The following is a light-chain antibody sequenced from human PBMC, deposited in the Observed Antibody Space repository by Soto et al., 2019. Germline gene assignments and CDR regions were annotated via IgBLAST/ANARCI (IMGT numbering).Light chain of an antibody. J-gene: IGKJ1*01. CDR1: QSVSSN. V-gene: IGKV3-15*01. Sequence: EIVMAQSPATLSVSPGERATLSCRASQSVSSNLAWYQQKPVQAPRLLIYGAFIRATSIPARFSGSGSGTEFTLAISSLQSEDFAVYYCQHYNNWLPWTFGQGTKVDIK. CDR3: QHYNNWLPWT. CDR2: GAF.